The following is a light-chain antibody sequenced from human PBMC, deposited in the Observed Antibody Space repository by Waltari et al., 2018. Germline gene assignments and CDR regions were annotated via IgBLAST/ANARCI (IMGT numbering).Light chain of an antibody. J-gene: IGKJ1*01. CDR2: GAS. Sequence: IVLTQSPGTLSLSPGERATLPCRASQSVTKNYLAWYQQKPGQAPRLHIYGASTRATGIPDRFSGSGSGTDFTLTISRLEPEDFAVYYCQQYGSSPWTFGQGTKVEI. CDR1: QSVTKNY. V-gene: IGKV3-20*01. CDR3: QQYGSSPWT.